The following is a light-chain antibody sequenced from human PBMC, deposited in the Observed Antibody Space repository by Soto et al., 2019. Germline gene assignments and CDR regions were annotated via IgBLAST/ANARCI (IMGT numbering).Light chain of an antibody. CDR3: SSYTSNSTSRL. Sequence: QSALTQPASVSGSPGQSITISCTGTSSDVGGYDYVSWYQQHPGKAPKLMIYDVNNRPSGVSNRFSGSKSGDTASLTISGLQAEDEADYFCSSYTSNSTSRLFGTGTKVTVL. V-gene: IGLV2-14*03. J-gene: IGLJ1*01. CDR2: DVN. CDR1: SSDVGGYDY.